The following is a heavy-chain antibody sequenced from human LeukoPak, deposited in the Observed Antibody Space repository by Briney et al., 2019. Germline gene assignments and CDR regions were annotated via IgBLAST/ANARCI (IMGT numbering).Heavy chain of an antibody. CDR1: GGSFSGYY. D-gene: IGHD3-10*01. CDR2: INHSGRT. Sequence: SETLSLTCAVYGGSFSGYYWSWIRQPPGKGLEWIGEINHSGRTNYNPSLKSRVTISVDTSKNQFSLKLSSVTAADTAVYYCARGHYYGSGSYYNVRSSNWFDPWGQRTLVTVSS. J-gene: IGHJ5*02. V-gene: IGHV4-34*01. CDR3: ARGHYYGSGSYYNVRSSNWFDP.